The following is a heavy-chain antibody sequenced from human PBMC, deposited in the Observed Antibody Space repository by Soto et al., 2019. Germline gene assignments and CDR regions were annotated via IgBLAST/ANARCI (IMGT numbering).Heavy chain of an antibody. J-gene: IGHJ6*02. V-gene: IGHV1-58*01. CDR2: IVVGSGNT. CDR1: GSTFTSSA. CDR3: AADLVGASDYYYGMDV. Sequence: GASVEVSCKASGSTFTSSAVQWVRQARGQRLEWIGWIVVGSGNTKYAQKFQERVTITRDMSTSTAYMELSSLRSEDTAVYYCAADLVGASDYYYGMDVWGQGTTVTVSS. D-gene: IGHD1-26*01.